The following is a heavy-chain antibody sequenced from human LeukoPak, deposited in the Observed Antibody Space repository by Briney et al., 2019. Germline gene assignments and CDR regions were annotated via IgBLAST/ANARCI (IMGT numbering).Heavy chain of an antibody. CDR1: GFTFSSYA. D-gene: IGHD3-22*01. CDR2: ISYDGSNK. V-gene: IGHV3-30-3*01. Sequence: PGRSLRLSCAASGFTFSSYAMHWVRQAPGKGLEWVAVISYDGSNKYYADSVKGRFTISRDNSKNTLYLQMNSLRAEDTAVYYCAEEDYYDSSGYSGYWGQGTLVTVSS. J-gene: IGHJ4*02. CDR3: AEEDYYDSSGYSGY.